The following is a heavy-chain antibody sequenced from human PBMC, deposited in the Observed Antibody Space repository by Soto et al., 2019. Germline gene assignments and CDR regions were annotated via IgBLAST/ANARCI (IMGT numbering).Heavy chain of an antibody. CDR1: GYTFSDYG. D-gene: IGHD3-22*01. CDR2: VSTYNTNT. V-gene: IGHV1-18*01. J-gene: IGHJ4*02. Sequence: GASVKVSCKTSGYTFSDYGLAWLRQTPGQRPEWRGWVSTYNTNTNYAQKFQGRVTMTTDTSTTTTSMELRSLRSDDTAVYYCARELNTDSSAYYPFAYWGQGTLVTVSS. CDR3: ARELNTDSSAYYPFAY.